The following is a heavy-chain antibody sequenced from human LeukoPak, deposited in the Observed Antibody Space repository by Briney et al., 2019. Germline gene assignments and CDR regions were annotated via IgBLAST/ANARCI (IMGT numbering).Heavy chain of an antibody. Sequence: SETLSLTYDVSGDSISSGGYSRNWIRQAPGKGLEWIGYIYHSGSTYYNPSLQSRVTITEDRSKNQFTLKLSSVTTADTAVYYCARGPPRSDVFDIWGQGTKVTVSS. V-gene: IGHV4-30-2*01. CDR2: IYHSGST. CDR3: ARGPPRSDVFDI. J-gene: IGHJ3*02. CDR1: GDSISSGGYS.